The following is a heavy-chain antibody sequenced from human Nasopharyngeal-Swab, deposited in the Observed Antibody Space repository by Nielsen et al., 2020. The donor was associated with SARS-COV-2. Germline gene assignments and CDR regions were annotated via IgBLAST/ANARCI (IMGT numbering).Heavy chain of an antibody. J-gene: IGHJ4*02. CDR2: IYYSGST. Sequence: SETLSLTCTVSGGSISSGGYYWSWIRPHPGKGLEWIGYIYYSGSTYYNPSLKSRVTISVDTSKNQFSLKLSSVTAADTAVYYCARGLRDYVWGSYRSYFDYWGQGTLVTVSS. CDR3: ARGLRDYVWGSYRSYFDY. V-gene: IGHV4-31*03. CDR1: GGSISSGGYY. D-gene: IGHD3-16*02.